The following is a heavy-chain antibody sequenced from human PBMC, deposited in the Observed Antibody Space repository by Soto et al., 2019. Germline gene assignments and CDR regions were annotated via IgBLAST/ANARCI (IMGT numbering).Heavy chain of an antibody. CDR2: IKTKPDDGTI. J-gene: IGHJ4*02. CDR1: GLIFSDVG. Sequence: GVSLRLSCAASGLIFSDVGMTWVRQAPGKGLEWVGRIKTKPDDGTIDYAAPVRGRFTISRDDSKNTLYLQMTSLTPDDTGVYYCTTSNLGVDFWGPGTMVTVSX. D-gene: IGHD1-1*01. V-gene: IGHV3-15*01. CDR3: TTSNLGVDF.